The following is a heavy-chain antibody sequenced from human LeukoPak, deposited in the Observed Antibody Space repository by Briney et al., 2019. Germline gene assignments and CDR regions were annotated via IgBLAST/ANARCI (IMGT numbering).Heavy chain of an antibody. CDR1: GFTFTSSA. D-gene: IGHD3-22*01. V-gene: IGHV1-58*02. Sequence: SVKVSCKASGFTFTSSAMQWVRQARGQRLEWIGWIVVGSGNTNYAQKLQGRVTMTTDTSTSTAYMELRSLRSDDTAVYYCARGTYYYDSSGYYPNIYYFDYWGQGTLVSVSS. CDR2: IVVGSGNT. J-gene: IGHJ4*02. CDR3: ARGTYYYDSSGYYPNIYYFDY.